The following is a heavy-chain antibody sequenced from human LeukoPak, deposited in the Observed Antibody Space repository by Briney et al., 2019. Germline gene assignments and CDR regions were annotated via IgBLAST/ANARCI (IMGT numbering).Heavy chain of an antibody. J-gene: IGHJ6*04. V-gene: IGHV3-21*01. CDR1: GFTFSGYS. Sequence: PGGSLRLSCAGSGFTFSGYSLNWVRQAPGKGLEWVSSITSSGSSMYYADSVKGRFTISRDNAKNSLYLQMNSLRAEDTAVYYCARRGSWWWDVWGKGTTVTVSS. CDR2: ITSSGSSM. CDR3: ARRGSWWWDV. D-gene: IGHD2-8*02.